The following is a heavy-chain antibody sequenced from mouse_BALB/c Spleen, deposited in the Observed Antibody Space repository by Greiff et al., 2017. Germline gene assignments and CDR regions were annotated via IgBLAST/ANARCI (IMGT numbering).Heavy chain of an antibody. J-gene: IGHJ1*01. CDR1: GYSITSDYA. D-gene: IGHD1-1*01. V-gene: IGHV3-2*02. CDR3: ARSDYGYWYFDV. Sequence: EVKLVESGPGLVKPSQSLSLTCTVTGYSITSDYAWNWIRQFPGNKLEWMGYISYSGSTSYNPSLKSRISITRDTSKNQFFLQLNSVTTEDTATYYCARSDYGYWYFDVWGAGTTVTVSS. CDR2: ISYSGST.